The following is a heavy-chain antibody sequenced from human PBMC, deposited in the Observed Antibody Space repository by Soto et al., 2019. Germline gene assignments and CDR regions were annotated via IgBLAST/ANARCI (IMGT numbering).Heavy chain of an antibody. D-gene: IGHD1-26*01. CDR3: ARTWELIKFDY. V-gene: IGHV4-30-2*01. CDR1: GGSIRGSSYS. CDR2: VYDTGST. Sequence: SETLSLTCAVSGGSIRGSSYSWSWIRQPPGKGLEWIGYVYDTGSTYYNPSLKSRVTISVDTSKNQFSLNVNSVTAADTAVYYCARTWELIKFDYWGQGTRVTVSS. J-gene: IGHJ4*02.